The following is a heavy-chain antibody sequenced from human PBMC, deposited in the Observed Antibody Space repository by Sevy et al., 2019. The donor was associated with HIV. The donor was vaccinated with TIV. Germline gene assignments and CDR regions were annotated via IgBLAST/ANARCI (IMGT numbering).Heavy chain of an antibody. V-gene: IGHV1-2*02. J-gene: IGHJ4*02. D-gene: IGHD3-22*01. CDR1: GYTFTGYY. Sequence: ASVKVSCKASGYTFTGYYMHWVRQAPGQGLEWMGWINPNSGGTNYEQRFQGRVTMTRDTSISTAYMELSRVRSDDTAVYYCARGALGSGYYPFFDYWGQGTLVTVSS. CDR3: ARGALGSGYYPFFDY. CDR2: INPNSGGT.